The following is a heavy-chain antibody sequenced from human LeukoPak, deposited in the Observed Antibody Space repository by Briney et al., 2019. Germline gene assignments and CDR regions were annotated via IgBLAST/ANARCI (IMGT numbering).Heavy chain of an antibody. CDR1: GGSFSGYY. D-gene: IGHD6-19*01. V-gene: IGHV4-34*01. CDR2: INHSGST. Sequence: PSETLSLTCAVYGGSFSGYYWSWIRQPPGKGLEWIGEINHSGSTNYNPSLKSRVTISVDTSKNQFSLKLSSVTAADTAVYYCARAGHSSGWSRNWAWAYYFDYWGQGTLVTVSS. J-gene: IGHJ4*02. CDR3: ARAGHSSGWSRNWAWAYYFDY.